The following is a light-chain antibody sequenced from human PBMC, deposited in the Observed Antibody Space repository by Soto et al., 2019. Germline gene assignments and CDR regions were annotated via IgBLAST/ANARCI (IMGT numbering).Light chain of an antibody. CDR3: QQLET. CDR1: QSVSSSY. J-gene: IGKJ4*01. Sequence: EIVLTQSPGTLSLSPGERATLSCRASQSVSSSYLAWYQQKPGQAPRLLIYGASSRATGIPDRFSGSGSGTDFPLTISRLEPEDFAVYYCQQLETFGGGTKVEIK. CDR2: GAS. V-gene: IGKV3-20*01.